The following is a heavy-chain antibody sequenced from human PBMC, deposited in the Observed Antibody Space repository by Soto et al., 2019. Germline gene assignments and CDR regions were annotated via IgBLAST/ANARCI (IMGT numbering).Heavy chain of an antibody. V-gene: IGHV3-49*03. CDR2: SRSKAYGETT. Sequence: PGGSLRLSCTGSGFTFGDYAVSWFRQAPGKGLECVGFSRSKAYGETTGYAASVKGRFTISRDDSRTIAYLRMNSLKTEDTPTYYCSRGSYANTSYPRFHFCGQGTLVTVS. CDR3: SRGSYANTSYPRFHF. J-gene: IGHJ4*02. CDR1: GFTFGDYA. D-gene: IGHD2-21*01.